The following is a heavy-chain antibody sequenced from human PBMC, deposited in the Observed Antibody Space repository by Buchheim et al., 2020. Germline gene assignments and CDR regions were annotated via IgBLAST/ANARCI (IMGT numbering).Heavy chain of an antibody. D-gene: IGHD3-22*01. CDR2: IKQDGSEK. CDR1: GFTFSNAW. Sequence: EVQLVESGGGLVKPGGSLRLSCAASGFTFSNAWMSWVRQAPGKGLEWVANIKQDGSEKYYVDSVKGRFTISRDNAKNSLYLQMNSLRAEDTAVYYCARVRRYYDSSGYSDYWGQGTL. J-gene: IGHJ4*02. V-gene: IGHV3-7*01. CDR3: ARVRRYYDSSGYSDY.